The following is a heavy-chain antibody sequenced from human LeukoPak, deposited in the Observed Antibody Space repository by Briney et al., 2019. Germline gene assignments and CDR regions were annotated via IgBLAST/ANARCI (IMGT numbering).Heavy chain of an antibody. Sequence: SETLCLTCTVSGGSISNYYWSWIRQPAGKGLEWIGRKYARGSSNYNPPVQSRVTMSVDTSKNQFSLKLRSVPAADTAVYYCARGRYCSADICTGGDSFDIWGQGTMVSVSP. J-gene: IGHJ3*02. CDR3: ARGRYCSADICTGGDSFDI. CDR2: KYARGSS. D-gene: IGHD2-15*01. V-gene: IGHV4-4*07. CDR1: GGSISNYY.